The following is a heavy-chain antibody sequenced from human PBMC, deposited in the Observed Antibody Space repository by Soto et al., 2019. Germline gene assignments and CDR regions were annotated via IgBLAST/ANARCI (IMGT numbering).Heavy chain of an antibody. CDR2: ISGSGGST. CDR3: AKVGGYSSSWFRAYFDY. Sequence: GGSLRLSCAASGFTFSSYAMSWVRQAPGKGLEWVSAISGSGGSTYYADSVKGRFTISRDNSKNTLYLQMNSLRAEDTAVYYCAKVGGYSSSWFRAYFDYWGQGTLVTVSS. CDR1: GFTFSSYA. V-gene: IGHV3-23*01. D-gene: IGHD6-13*01. J-gene: IGHJ4*02.